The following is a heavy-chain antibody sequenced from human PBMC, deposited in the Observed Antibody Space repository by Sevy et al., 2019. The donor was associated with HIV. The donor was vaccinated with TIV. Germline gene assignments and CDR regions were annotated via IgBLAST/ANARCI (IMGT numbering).Heavy chain of an antibody. J-gene: IGHJ6*02. CDR3: ARVGGLTDYGMDV. D-gene: IGHD1-26*01. V-gene: IGHV4-61*01. CDR1: GGSVSSDTYF. CDR2: IYYTGST. Sequence: SKTLSLTCAVSGGSVSSDTYFWSWIRQPPGKGLESIGYIYYTGSTNYNPSLKSRVTISVDTSKNQISLKLSSLSAADTAVYYCARVGGLTDYGMDVWGQGTTVTVSS.